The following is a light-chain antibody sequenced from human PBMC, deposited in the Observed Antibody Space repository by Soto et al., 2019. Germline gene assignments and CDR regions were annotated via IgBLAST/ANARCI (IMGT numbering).Light chain of an antibody. CDR3: AAWDDSLSAYV. J-gene: IGLJ1*01. V-gene: IGLV1-47*02. CDR2: NNN. Sequence: QSALTQPPSASGTPGQRVTISCSGRSSNIGSNYVYWFQQFPGTAPKLLMYNNNERPSGVPDRISASKSGTSASLAISGLRSEDEADYYCAAWDDSLSAYVFGTGTKLTVL. CDR1: SSNIGSNY.